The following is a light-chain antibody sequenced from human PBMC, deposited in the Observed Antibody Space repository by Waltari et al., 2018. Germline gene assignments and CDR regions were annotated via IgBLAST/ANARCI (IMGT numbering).Light chain of an antibody. CDR3: QQYFSTPVT. CDR1: QSVLSSSNNKNY. V-gene: IGKV4-1*01. J-gene: IGKJ3*01. CDR2: WAS. Sequence: DIVMTQPSDSLAVSLGERATINCRSSQSVLSSSNNKNYLAWYQQKPGQPPKLLIYWASTRESGVPDRFSGGGSGTDFTLTISSLQAEDVAVYFCQQYFSTPVTFGPGTKVDIK.